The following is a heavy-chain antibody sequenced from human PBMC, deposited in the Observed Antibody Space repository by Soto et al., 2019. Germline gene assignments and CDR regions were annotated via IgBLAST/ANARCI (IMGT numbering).Heavy chain of an antibody. V-gene: IGHV3-11*06. CDR1: GFTFSDYY. CDR3: ARDKFMGSPYLEWFPQDV. D-gene: IGHD3-3*01. J-gene: IGHJ6*02. CDR2: ISSSSSYT. Sequence: GGSLRLSCAASGFTFSDYYMSWIRQAPGKGLEWVSYISSSSSYTNYADSVKGRFTISRDNAKNSLYLQMNSLRAEDTAVYYCARDKFMGSPYLEWFPQDVWGQGTTVTVSS.